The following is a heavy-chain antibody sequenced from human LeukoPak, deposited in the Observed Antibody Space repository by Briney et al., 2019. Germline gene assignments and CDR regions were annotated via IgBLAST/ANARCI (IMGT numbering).Heavy chain of an antibody. V-gene: IGHV3-30*19. CDR1: GFTFSSYG. CDR3: ANPPKGY. CDR2: ISYDGSSK. Sequence: PGGSLRLSCAASGFTFSSYGMHWVRQAPGKGLEWVAIISYDGSSKYYADSVQGRFTISRDNSKNTLSLQMNSLRVEDTAVYYCANPPKGYWGQGTLVTVSS. J-gene: IGHJ4*02.